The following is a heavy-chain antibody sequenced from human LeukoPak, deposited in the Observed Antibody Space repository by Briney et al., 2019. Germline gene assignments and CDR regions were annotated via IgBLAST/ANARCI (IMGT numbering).Heavy chain of an antibody. CDR3: ARSSGAGKSRNVLRYFDWLLYVDY. J-gene: IGHJ4*02. Sequence: GESLKISCKGSGYSFTSYWIGWVRQMPGKGLEWMGIIYPGDSDTRYSPSFQGQVTISADKSISTAYLQWSSLKASDTAMYYCARSSGAGKSRNVLRYFDWLLYVDYWGQGTLVTVSS. V-gene: IGHV5-51*01. CDR2: IYPGDSDT. CDR1: GYSFTSYW. D-gene: IGHD3-9*01.